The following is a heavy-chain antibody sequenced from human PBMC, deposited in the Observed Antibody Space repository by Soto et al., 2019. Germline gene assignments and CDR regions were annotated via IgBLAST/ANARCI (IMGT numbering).Heavy chain of an antibody. CDR3: ARDSALYGMGV. J-gene: IGHJ6*02. CDR2: IYYPAST. CDR1: GGTISPYY. V-gene: IGHV4-59*13. D-gene: IGHD3-10*01. Sequence: PSETLSLTCTVYGGTISPYYRHWIRQPPGKGLEWIGYIYYPASTDYNASLKSRVTVSLDTSKNHFYLELSSVTAADTAVYYCARDSALYGMGVWGQGTTVTVSS.